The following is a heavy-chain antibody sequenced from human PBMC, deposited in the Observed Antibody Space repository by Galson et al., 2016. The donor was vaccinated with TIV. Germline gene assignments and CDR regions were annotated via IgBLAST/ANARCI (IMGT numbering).Heavy chain of an antibody. D-gene: IGHD3-9*01. J-gene: IGHJ4*02. V-gene: IGHV3-48*02. CDR1: GFTFSAYN. CDR2: IDASANAL. CDR3: AREGILTGHPVNPFDR. Sequence: SLRLSCAASGFTFSAYNMVWVRQAPRQGLQWISFIDASANALSCPNSVRRRFTVSTSNAKKSIFLQMHSLRDEDTAVYFCAREGILTGHPVNPFDRWGQGTLVTVPS.